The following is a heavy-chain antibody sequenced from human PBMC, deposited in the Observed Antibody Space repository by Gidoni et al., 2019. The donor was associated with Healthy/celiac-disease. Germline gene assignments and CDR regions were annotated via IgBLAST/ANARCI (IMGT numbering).Heavy chain of an antibody. D-gene: IGHD3-16*01. J-gene: IGHJ4*02. CDR1: AGTFSSYA. V-gene: IGHV1-69*01. CDR2: IIPICGTA. Sequence: QVQLVQSGAEVKKPGSSVKVSCKASAGTFSSYAISWVRQAPGQGLEWMGGIIPICGTANDAQKFQGRVTITADESTSTAYMELSSLRSEDTAVYYCARASGGLHYETTLNLWGQGTLVTVSS. CDR3: ARASGGLHYETTLNL.